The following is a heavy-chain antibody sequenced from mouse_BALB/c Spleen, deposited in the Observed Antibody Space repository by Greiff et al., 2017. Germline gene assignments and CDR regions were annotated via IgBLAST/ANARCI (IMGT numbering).Heavy chain of an antibody. CDR2: IWSGGST. Sequence: QAQLKESGPGLVQPSQSLSITCTVSGFSLTSYGVHWVRQSPGKGLEWLGVIWSGGSTDYNAAFISRLSISKDNSKSQVFFKMNSLQANDTAIYYCARRPLQGYFDYWGQGTTLTVSS. D-gene: IGHD6-1*01. J-gene: IGHJ2*01. V-gene: IGHV2-2*02. CDR1: GFSLTSYG. CDR3: ARRPLQGYFDY.